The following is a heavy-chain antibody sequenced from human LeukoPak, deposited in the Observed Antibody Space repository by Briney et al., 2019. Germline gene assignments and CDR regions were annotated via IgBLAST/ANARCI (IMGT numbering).Heavy chain of an antibody. J-gene: IGHJ4*02. Sequence: ASVKVSCKASGYTFTSYYMHWVRQAPGQGLEWMGIINPSGGSTSYAQKFQGRVTMTRDTSTSTVYMELSSLRSEDTAVYYCARPSRGYCSRTSCFRLDDWGQGTLVTVSS. V-gene: IGHV1-46*01. D-gene: IGHD2-2*01. CDR1: GYTFTSYY. CDR3: ARPSRGYCSRTSCFRLDD. CDR2: INPSGGST.